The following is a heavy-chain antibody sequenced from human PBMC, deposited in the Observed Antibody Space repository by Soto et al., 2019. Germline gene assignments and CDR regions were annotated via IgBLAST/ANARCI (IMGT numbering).Heavy chain of an antibody. CDR3: ARSAPPIDY. V-gene: IGHV1-3*01. CDR2: INAGNGNT. J-gene: IGHJ4*02. CDR1: GYTFTNYA. Sequence: QVQLVQSGAEVKKPGASVKVSCKASGYTFTNYAMHWVRQAPGQRLEWMGWINAGNGNTKYSQKFQGRVTITRDTSANTADMKLSSLRSEDTAVYYCARSAPPIDYWGQGTLVTVSS.